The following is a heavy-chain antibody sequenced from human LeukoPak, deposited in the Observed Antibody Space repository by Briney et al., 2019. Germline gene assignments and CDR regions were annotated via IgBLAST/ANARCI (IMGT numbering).Heavy chain of an antibody. D-gene: IGHD3-10*01. V-gene: IGHV4-39*01. CDR2: IYYSGST. Sequence: PSETLSLTCTVSGGSISSSSYYWGWIRQPPGKGLEWIGNIYYSGSTYYNPSLKSRVTISVDTSKNQFSLKLSSVTAADTAVYYCARGSYYYGSGSPNWFDPWGQGTLVTVSS. CDR1: GGSISSSSYY. J-gene: IGHJ5*02. CDR3: ARGSYYYGSGSPNWFDP.